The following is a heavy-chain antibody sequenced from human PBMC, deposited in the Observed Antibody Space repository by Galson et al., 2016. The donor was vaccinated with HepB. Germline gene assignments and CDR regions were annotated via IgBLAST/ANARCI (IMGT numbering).Heavy chain of an antibody. D-gene: IGHD2-21*01. J-gene: IGHJ6*02. CDR3: ARSVWRWRGMDV. V-gene: IGHV3-30*04. Sequence: SLRLSCAASGFTFSYYAIHWVRQAPGKGLEWVAVISYDGSNKYYADSVKGRFTISGDNSKNMLYLQMNSLRAEDTAVYYCARSVWRWRGMDVWGQGTTVTVSS. CDR2: ISYDGSNK. CDR1: GFTFSYYA.